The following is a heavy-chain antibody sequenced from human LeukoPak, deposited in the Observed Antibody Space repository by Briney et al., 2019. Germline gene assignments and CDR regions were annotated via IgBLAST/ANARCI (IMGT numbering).Heavy chain of an antibody. Sequence: SETLSLTCAVYGGSFSGYYWSWIRQPPGKGLEWIGEINHSGGTNYNPSLKSRVTISVDTSKNQFSLKLSSVTAADTAVYYCARLPYYYDSSGYLNWGQGTLVTVSS. J-gene: IGHJ4*02. CDR1: GGSFSGYY. V-gene: IGHV4-34*01. CDR3: ARLPYYYDSSGYLN. CDR2: INHSGGT. D-gene: IGHD3-22*01.